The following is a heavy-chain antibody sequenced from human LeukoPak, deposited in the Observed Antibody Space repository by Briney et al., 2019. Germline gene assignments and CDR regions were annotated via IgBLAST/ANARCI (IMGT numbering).Heavy chain of an antibody. CDR3: AREANYYDSSGYFN. V-gene: IGHV1-69*06. CDR2: IIPIFGTA. Sequence: SVKVSCKASGGTFSSYAISWVRQAPGQGLEWMGGIIPIFGTANYAQKFQGRVTITADKSTSTAYMELSSLRSEDTAVYYCAREANYYDSSGYFNWGQGTLVTVSS. CDR1: GGTFSSYA. J-gene: IGHJ4*02. D-gene: IGHD3-22*01.